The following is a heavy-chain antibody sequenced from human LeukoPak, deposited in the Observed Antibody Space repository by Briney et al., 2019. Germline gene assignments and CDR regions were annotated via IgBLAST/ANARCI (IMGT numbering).Heavy chain of an antibody. CDR2: TYYSGGT. J-gene: IGHJ3*02. CDR3: ARHCSDSNCYRLDAFDI. CDR1: GGSITTNTYY. D-gene: IGHD2-15*01. V-gene: IGHV4-39*01. Sequence: SETLSLTCTVSGGSITTNTYYWDRLRPPPGRGLKYVGSTYYSGGTYYPPFLRSRATISIDTAKNLFSLKLISVTAAVTAVYFCARHCSDSNCYRLDAFDIWGQGTLVTVSS.